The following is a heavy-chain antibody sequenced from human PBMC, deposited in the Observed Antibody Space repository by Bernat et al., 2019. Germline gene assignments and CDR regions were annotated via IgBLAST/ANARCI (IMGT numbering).Heavy chain of an antibody. V-gene: IGHV3-7*01. CDR2: IKQDGSEK. CDR3: AGHGSFGYSSAYLPLDY. D-gene: IGHD6-25*01. J-gene: IGHJ4*02. CDR1: GFTFSSCW. Sequence: EVQVVESGGGLVQPGGSLRLSCAVSGFTFSSCWMSWVRQAPGKGLEWVANIKQDGSEKYYVDSVKGRFTISRDNAKNSVYLQMNSLRVEDTAVYYCAGHGSFGYSSAYLPLDYWCQGSLVTV.